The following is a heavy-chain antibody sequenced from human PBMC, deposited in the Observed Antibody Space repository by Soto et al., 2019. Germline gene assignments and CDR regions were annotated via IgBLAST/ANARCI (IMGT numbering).Heavy chain of an antibody. CDR1: GFTFSSYA. Sequence: GGSLRLSCAASGFTFSSYAMHWVRQAPGKGLEWVAVVSYDGSNKYYADSVKGRFTISRDNSKNTLYLQMNSLRAEDTAVYYCARGPYSGSYNWFDPWGQGTLVTVSS. CDR2: VSYDGSNK. D-gene: IGHD1-26*01. J-gene: IGHJ5*02. V-gene: IGHV3-30-3*01. CDR3: ARGPYSGSYNWFDP.